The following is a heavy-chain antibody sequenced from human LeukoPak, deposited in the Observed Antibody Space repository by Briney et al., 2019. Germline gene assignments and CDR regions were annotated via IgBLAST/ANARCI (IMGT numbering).Heavy chain of an antibody. Sequence: SETLSLTCAVYGGSFSGYYWGWVRQPPGKALEWIGNIFYSGSTYYSPSLKSRVTISLDTSKDQFSLKLTSVTAADTAVYYCARPPGIAAAWFDPWGQGTLVTVSS. CDR2: IFYSGST. V-gene: IGHV4-34*12. D-gene: IGHD6-13*01. CDR3: ARPPGIAAAWFDP. CDR1: GGSFSGYY. J-gene: IGHJ5*02.